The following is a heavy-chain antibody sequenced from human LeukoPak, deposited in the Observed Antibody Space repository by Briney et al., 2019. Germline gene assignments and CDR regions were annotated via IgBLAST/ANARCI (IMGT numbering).Heavy chain of an antibody. Sequence: SGGSLRLSCAASGFTFSDYYMSWIRQAPGKGLEWVSYISSSGSTIYYADSVKGRFTIPRDNAKNSLYLQMNSLRAEDTAVYYCARDESKVDYGDSALFDYWGQGTLVTVSS. D-gene: IGHD4-17*01. V-gene: IGHV3-11*01. CDR3: ARDESKVDYGDSALFDY. CDR1: GFTFSDYY. J-gene: IGHJ4*02. CDR2: ISSSGSTI.